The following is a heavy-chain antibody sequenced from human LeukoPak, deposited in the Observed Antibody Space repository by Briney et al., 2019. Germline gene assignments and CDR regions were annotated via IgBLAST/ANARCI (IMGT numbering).Heavy chain of an antibody. J-gene: IGHJ4*02. CDR3: ASALVSGSPEGANPGYFDY. Sequence: ASVKVSCKASGGTFSSYAISWVRQAPGQGLEWMGGIIPIFGTANYAQKFQGRVTITTDESTSTAYMELSSLRSEDTAVYYCASALVSGSPEGANPGYFDYWGQGTLVTVSS. D-gene: IGHD1-26*01. CDR1: GGTFSSYA. CDR2: IIPIFGTA. V-gene: IGHV1-69*05.